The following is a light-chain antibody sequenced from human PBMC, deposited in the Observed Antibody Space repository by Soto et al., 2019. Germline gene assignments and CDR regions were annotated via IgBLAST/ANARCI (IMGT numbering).Light chain of an antibody. Sequence: EFVLTQSPGTLSLSPGERATLSCRASQNIGGTLAWYQQKPGQAPRLLIYGASSRATGIPDRFSGSGSGTDFTLTISRLEPEDFAVYYCQQYGSSRGTFGQGTKVDIK. J-gene: IGKJ1*01. V-gene: IGKV3-20*01. CDR1: QNIGGT. CDR3: QQYGSSRGT. CDR2: GAS.